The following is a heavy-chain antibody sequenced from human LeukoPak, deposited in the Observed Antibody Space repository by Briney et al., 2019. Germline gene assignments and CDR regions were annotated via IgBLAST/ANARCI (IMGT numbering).Heavy chain of an antibody. V-gene: IGHV4-59*01. D-gene: IGHD3-22*01. J-gene: IGHJ4*02. CDR1: GGSIRSNY. CDR3: ARGGDYYDSNGYHYFFDY. Sequence: PSETLSLTCIVSGGSIRSNYWSWIRQPPGKGLEWIGYIYYSGSTNYNPSLKSRVTISVDTSKNQFSLKLTSVTAADTAVYYCARGGDYYDSNGYHYFFDYWGQGTLVTVSS. CDR2: IYYSGST.